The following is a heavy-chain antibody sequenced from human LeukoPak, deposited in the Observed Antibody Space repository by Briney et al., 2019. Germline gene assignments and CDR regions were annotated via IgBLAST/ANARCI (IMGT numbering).Heavy chain of an antibody. CDR1: GFTFSSYW. D-gene: IGHD3/OR15-3a*01. Sequence: GGSLRLSCAVSGFTFSSYWMTWVRQAPGKGLEWVANMKQDGGEKYYVNSVKGRFTISRDNAKNSLYLEMNSLRVEDTAIYYCARDGRPLDYWGLGTLVTVSS. CDR3: ARDGRPLDY. CDR2: MKQDGGEK. V-gene: IGHV3-7*01. J-gene: IGHJ4*02.